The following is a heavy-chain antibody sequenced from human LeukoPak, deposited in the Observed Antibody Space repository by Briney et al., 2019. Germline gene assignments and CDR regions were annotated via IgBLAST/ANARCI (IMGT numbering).Heavy chain of an antibody. D-gene: IGHD7-27*01. Sequence: ASVKVSCKASGYTFTSNGFSWVRQAPGQGLEWMGWISAYNGNTNYAQTLQGRVTMTTDTSTSTAYMELRSLGSDDTAVYYCARVGTWGKVDYWGQGTLVTVSS. CDR3: ARVGTWGKVDY. CDR2: ISAYNGNT. J-gene: IGHJ4*02. V-gene: IGHV1-18*01. CDR1: GYTFTSNG.